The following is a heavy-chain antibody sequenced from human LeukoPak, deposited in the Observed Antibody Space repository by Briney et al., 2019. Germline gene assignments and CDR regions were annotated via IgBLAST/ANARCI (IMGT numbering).Heavy chain of an antibody. V-gene: IGHV4-39*01. D-gene: IGHD6-6*01. Sequence: SETLSLTCSVSGDSITSSSFYWGWLRHPPGKGLEWIGNIYHSGSTYYNTSLRSRVTISVDTSKNQFSLRLTSVTAADAAVYYCARRSARPGDFDYWGQGSLVTVSS. CDR2: IYHSGST. CDR1: GDSITSSSFY. J-gene: IGHJ4*02. CDR3: ARRSARPGDFDY.